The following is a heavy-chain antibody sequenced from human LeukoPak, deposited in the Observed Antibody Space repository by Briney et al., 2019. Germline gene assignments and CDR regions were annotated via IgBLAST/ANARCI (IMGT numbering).Heavy chain of an antibody. V-gene: IGHV4-39*07. CDR2: MYYRGST. CDR1: GGSISSSSHY. D-gene: IGHD2-15*01. CDR3: ARFRGRSAYYLDY. Sequence: SETLSLTCTVSGGSISSSSHYWGWIRQPPGKGLEWIGSMYYRGSTYHNPSLKSRVTISVDTSKNQFSLRLTSVTAADTAVYYCARFRGRSAYYLDYWGQGTLVTVSS. J-gene: IGHJ4*02.